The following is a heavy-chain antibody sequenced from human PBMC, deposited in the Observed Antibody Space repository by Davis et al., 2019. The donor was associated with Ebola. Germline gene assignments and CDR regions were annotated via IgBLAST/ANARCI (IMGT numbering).Heavy chain of an antibody. CDR1: GGSISSGDYY. Sequence: SETLSLTCTVSGGSISSGDYYWSWIRQPPGKGLEWIGYIYYSGSTYYNPSLKSRVTISVDRSKNQFSLKLSSVTAADTAVYYCARGQQWLGDWFDPWGQGTLVTVSS. D-gene: IGHD6-19*01. CDR3: ARGQQWLGDWFDP. V-gene: IGHV4-30-4*01. J-gene: IGHJ5*02. CDR2: IYYSGST.